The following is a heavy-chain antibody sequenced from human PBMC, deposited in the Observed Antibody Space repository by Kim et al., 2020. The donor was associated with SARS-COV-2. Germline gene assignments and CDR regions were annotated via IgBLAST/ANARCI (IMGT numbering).Heavy chain of an antibody. V-gene: IGHV4-39*01. D-gene: IGHD6-19*01. J-gene: IGHJ1*01. CDR1: GGSISSSSYY. CDR3: ASTYSSGWYLGPEYLQH. CDR2: IYYSGST. Sequence: SETLSLTCTVSGGSISSSSYYWGWIRQPPGKGLEWIGSIYYSGSTYYNPSLKRRVTISVDTSKNQFSLKLSSVTAADTAVYYCASTYSSGWYLGPEYLQHWGQGTLVTVSS.